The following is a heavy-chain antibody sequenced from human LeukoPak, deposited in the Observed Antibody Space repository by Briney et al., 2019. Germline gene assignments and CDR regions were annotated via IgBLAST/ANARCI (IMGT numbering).Heavy chain of an antibody. CDR2: IYSGGST. D-gene: IGHD5-12*01. CDR1: GITFSSYG. J-gene: IGHJ6*03. Sequence: PGGYLRLSCAASGITFSSYGMSWVRQAPGKGLEWVAVIYSGGSTYYADSVKGRFTISRDNSKNTLYLQMNSLRAEDTAVYYCARGYSGYDRSYYYYYYYMDVWGKGTTVTISS. V-gene: IGHV3-53*01. CDR3: ARGYSGYDRSYYYYYYYMDV.